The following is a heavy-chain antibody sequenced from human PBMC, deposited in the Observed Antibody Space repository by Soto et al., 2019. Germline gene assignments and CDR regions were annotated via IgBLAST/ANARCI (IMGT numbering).Heavy chain of an antibody. J-gene: IGHJ5*02. V-gene: IGHV3-33*01. CDR1: GFTFSSYG. D-gene: IGHD3-10*01. CDR3: ARDQSREWFGSHWFDP. CDR2: IWYDGSNK. Sequence: QVQLVESGGGVVQPGRSLRLSCAASGFTFSSYGMHWVRQAPGKGLEWVAVIWYDGSNKYYADSVKGRFTISRDNSKNTLYLQMNSLRAEDTAVYYCARDQSREWFGSHWFDPWGQGTLVTVSS.